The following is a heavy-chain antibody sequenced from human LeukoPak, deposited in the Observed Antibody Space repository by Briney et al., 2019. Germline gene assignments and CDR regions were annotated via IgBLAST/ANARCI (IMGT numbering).Heavy chain of an antibody. CDR1: GGTFSSYA. Sequence: GSSVKVSCKASGGTFSSYAISWVRQAPGQGLEWMGGIIPIFGTANYAQKFQGRVTVTTDESTSTAYMELSSLRSEDTAVYYCARTTVISHVYWYFDLWGRGTLVTVSS. CDR3: ARTTVISHVYWYFDL. J-gene: IGHJ2*01. D-gene: IGHD4-17*01. CDR2: IIPIFGTA. V-gene: IGHV1-69*05.